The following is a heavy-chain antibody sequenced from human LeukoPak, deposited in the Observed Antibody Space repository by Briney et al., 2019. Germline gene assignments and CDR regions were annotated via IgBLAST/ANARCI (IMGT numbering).Heavy chain of an antibody. J-gene: IGHJ6*04. D-gene: IGHD2-2*01. CDR3: ARAGGYCSSTSCYRGLSYYYYGMDV. V-gene: IGHV1-69*06. Sequence: SVKVSCKASGGTFSSYAISWVRQAPGQGLEWMGGIIPIFGTANYAQTLQGRVTITADKSTSTAYMELSSLRSEDTAVYYCARAGGYCSSTSCYRGLSYYYYGMDVWGKGTTVTVSS. CDR1: GGTFSSYA. CDR2: IIPIFGTA.